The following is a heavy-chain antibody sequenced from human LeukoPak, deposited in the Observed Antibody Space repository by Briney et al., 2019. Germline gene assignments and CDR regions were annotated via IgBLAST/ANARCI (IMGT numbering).Heavy chain of an antibody. CDR2: INHSGST. Sequence: PSETLSLTCAVYGGSFSGYYWSWLRPPPGKGLEWIGEINHSGSTNYNPSLKSRVTISVDTSKNQFSLKLSSVTAADTAVYYCARTPAKYYDFGSGYPTYFDYWGQGTLVTVSS. CDR3: ARTPAKYYDFGSGYPTYFDY. J-gene: IGHJ4*02. D-gene: IGHD3-3*01. CDR1: GGSFSGYY. V-gene: IGHV4-34*01.